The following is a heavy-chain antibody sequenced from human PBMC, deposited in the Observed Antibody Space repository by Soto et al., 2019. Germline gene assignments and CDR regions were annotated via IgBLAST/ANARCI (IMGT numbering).Heavy chain of an antibody. CDR2: IDLRDSHT. J-gene: IGHJ4*02. Sequence: GESLKISCKGSGYSFTSYWISWVRQMPGKGLALMGRIDLRDSHTNYSTSFQGRVTISADKFISTAYLQWSSLKVSDTAMYFCSRGDYYDSRVYYSDYWGQGTLDTVSS. CDR3: SRGDYYDSRVYYSDY. CDR1: GYSFTSYW. D-gene: IGHD3-22*01. V-gene: IGHV5-10-1*01.